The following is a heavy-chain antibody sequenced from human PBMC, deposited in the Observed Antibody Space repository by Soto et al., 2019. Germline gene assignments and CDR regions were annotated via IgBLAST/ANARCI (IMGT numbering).Heavy chain of an antibody. D-gene: IGHD3-22*01. J-gene: IGHJ4*02. V-gene: IGHV1-24*01. CDR1: GYTLTELS. Sequence: ASVKVSCKVSGYTLTELSMHWVRQAPGKGLEWMGGFDPEDGETIYAQKFQGRVTMTEDTSTDTAYMELSSLGSEDTAVYYCAREGYYYDSSGYPGAYWGQGTLVTVSS. CDR3: AREGYYYDSSGYPGAY. CDR2: FDPEDGET.